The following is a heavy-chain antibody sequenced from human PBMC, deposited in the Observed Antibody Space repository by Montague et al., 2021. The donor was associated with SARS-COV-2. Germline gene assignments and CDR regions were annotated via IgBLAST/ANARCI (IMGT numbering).Heavy chain of an antibody. D-gene: IGHD6-6*01. J-gene: IGHJ6*02. Sequence: CAISGDSVVTLRRESDEHTSSLPSPLDRVCRPLHRSQRYNDYAVSLKXRITITPDTSKNLFSLQLRSVTPDDTAVYYCARMAVAPRPGAYYGMDVWGQGTTVTVSS. CDR2: PLHRSQRYN. CDR1: GDSVVTLRRE. V-gene: IGHV6-1*01. CDR3: ARMAVAPRPGAYYGMDV.